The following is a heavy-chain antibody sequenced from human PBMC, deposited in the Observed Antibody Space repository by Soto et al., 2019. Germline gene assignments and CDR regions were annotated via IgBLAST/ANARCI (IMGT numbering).Heavy chain of an antibody. CDR1: GGSISSGGYY. CDR3: AIYDSSGSRGFQH. J-gene: IGHJ1*01. D-gene: IGHD3-22*01. Sequence: SETLSLTCTVSGGSISSGGYYWSWIRQHPGKGLEWIGYIYYSGSTYYNPSLKSRVTISVDTSKNQFSLKLSSVTAADTAVYYCAIYDSSGSRGFQHWGQGTPVPVSS. V-gene: IGHV4-31*03. CDR2: IYYSGST.